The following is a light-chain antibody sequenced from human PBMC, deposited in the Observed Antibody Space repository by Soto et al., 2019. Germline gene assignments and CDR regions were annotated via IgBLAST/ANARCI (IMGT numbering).Light chain of an antibody. CDR1: SSNIGSNT. J-gene: IGLJ2*01. CDR2: SNN. CDR3: AAWDDSLNGVV. V-gene: IGLV1-44*01. Sequence: QLVLTQPPSASGTPGQRVTISCSGSSSNIGSNTVNWYQQLPGTAPKLLIYSNNHRPSGVPDRFSSSKSGTSASLAISGLQSEDEADYYCAAWDDSLNGVVFGGGPKVTVL.